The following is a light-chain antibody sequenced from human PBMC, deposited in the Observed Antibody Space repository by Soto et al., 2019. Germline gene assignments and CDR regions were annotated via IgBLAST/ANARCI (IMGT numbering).Light chain of an antibody. V-gene: IGLV2-14*01. CDR2: EVN. CDR3: SSYASTSSVF. CDR1: SSDVGGYNY. J-gene: IGLJ2*01. Sequence: QSALTQPASVSGSPGQSITISCTGTSSDVGGYNYVSWYQQHPGKAPKLMIYEVNNRPSGVSNRFSGSKSGNTASLTISGLQAEDEADYYCSSYASTSSVFFGGGTKLIVL.